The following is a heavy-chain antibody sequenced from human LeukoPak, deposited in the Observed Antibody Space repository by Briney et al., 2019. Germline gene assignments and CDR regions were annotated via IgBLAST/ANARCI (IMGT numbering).Heavy chain of an antibody. Sequence: ASVKDSCMASGYTFTDYYMYWVRQAPGQGLEWMGWTNLNSGDTYYAQKFQCRVTLSRDTSIATAYMELSSLTSDDTAVYYCARTLFGGPHDHWGKGTLVSVSS. CDR2: TNLNSGDT. CDR1: GYTFTDYY. J-gene: IGHJ4*02. D-gene: IGHD3-10*01. V-gene: IGHV1-2*02. CDR3: ARTLFGGPHDH.